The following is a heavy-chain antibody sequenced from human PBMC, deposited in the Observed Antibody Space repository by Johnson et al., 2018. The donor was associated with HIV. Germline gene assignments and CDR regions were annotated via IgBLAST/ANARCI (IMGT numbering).Heavy chain of an antibody. CDR3: AKVAVATAAGGVALDI. V-gene: IGHV3-33*05. Sequence: QEQLVESGGGVVQPGRSLRLSCAASGFTFSSYGMHWVRQAPGKGLEWVAVISYDGSNKHYSDSVKGRFTISRDNSNNILYLQMNSLRVEDTAVYYCAKVAVATAAGGVALDIWGPGTMVTVS. CDR2: ISYDGSNK. CDR1: GFTFSSYG. J-gene: IGHJ3*02. D-gene: IGHD6-13*01.